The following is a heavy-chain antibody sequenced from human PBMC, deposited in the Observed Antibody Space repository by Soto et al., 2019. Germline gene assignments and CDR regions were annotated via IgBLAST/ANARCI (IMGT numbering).Heavy chain of an antibody. CDR3: ARPQRLLWFGELSY. J-gene: IGHJ4*02. D-gene: IGHD3-10*01. CDR2: IIPIFGTA. Sequence: QVQLVQSGAEVKKPGSSVKVSCKASGGTFSSYAISWVRQAPGQGLEWMGGIIPIFGTANYAQKFQGRVTITADETTSTAYKERISLRSEDTVVYYCARPQRLLWFGELSYWGQGTLVTVSS. CDR1: GGTFSSYA. V-gene: IGHV1-69*01.